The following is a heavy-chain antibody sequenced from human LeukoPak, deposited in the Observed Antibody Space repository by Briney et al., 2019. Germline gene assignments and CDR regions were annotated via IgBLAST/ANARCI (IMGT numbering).Heavy chain of an antibody. CDR2: MNPNSGHT. Sequence: ASVKVSFKASGYIFTTLDINWVRQATGQGLEWLGWMNPNSGHTGFAQKFQGRLTLTRNTSISTAYMELTSLRSEDTAVYYCARVAGSPDFWGQGTLVTVSS. V-gene: IGHV1-8*03. CDR3: ARVAGSPDF. J-gene: IGHJ4*02. CDR1: GYIFTTLD. D-gene: IGHD2-15*01.